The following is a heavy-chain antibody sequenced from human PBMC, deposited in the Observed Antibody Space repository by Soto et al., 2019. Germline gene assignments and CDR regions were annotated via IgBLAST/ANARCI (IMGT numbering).Heavy chain of an antibody. D-gene: IGHD3-10*01. CDR1: GYSFASYC. V-gene: IGHV5-51*01. Sequence: AESLTISCDVSGYSFASYCIASVRQMPGKGLEWLAIIYPGDSYTIYSPSFQGQVTISADKSISTAYLQWTSVRASDTALYYCARHLRGYGMDVWGQGSTVTVSS. J-gene: IGHJ6*01. CDR3: ARHLRGYGMDV. CDR2: IYPGDSYT.